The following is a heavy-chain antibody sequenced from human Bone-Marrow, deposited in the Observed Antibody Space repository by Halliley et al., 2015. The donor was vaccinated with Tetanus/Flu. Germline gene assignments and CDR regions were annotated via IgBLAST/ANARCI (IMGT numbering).Heavy chain of an antibody. D-gene: IGHD4-17*01. Sequence: MGIIYPSDSDTKYTPSFQGRITIPGDKSISPAYLQWSSLKASDSAIYYCARLYGDYDSFAPWGQGTLVTVSS. J-gene: IGHJ5*02. V-gene: IGHV5-51*01. CDR2: IYPSDSDT. CDR3: ARLYGDYDSFAP.